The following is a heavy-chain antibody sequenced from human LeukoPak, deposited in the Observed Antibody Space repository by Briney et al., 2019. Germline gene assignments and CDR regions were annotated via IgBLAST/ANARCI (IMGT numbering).Heavy chain of an antibody. V-gene: IGHV3-30*18. D-gene: IGHD3-10*01. Sequence: GGSLRLSCAASGLSFNSCGMHWVRQAPGKGLEWVAVISSDGSNKYYADSVKGRFTISRDNSKNTLSLQMNSLRTEDTAVFYCAKGSGGSGSFYNHFDCWGRGTLVTVSS. CDR3: AKGSGGSGSFYNHFDC. CDR2: ISSDGSNK. J-gene: IGHJ4*02. CDR1: GLSFNSCG.